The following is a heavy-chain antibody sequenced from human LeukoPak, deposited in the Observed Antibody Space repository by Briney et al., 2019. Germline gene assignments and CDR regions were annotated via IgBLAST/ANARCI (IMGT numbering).Heavy chain of an antibody. CDR2: IYYSGST. V-gene: IGHV4-39*07. Sequence: PSETLSLTCTVSGGSINSGSYFWGWIRQPPGKGLEWIGSIYYSGSTHYNPSLKSRFTISSDTSRNQFSLKLSSVTAADTAVYYCTRDLGNWDIDYWGQGTLVTVSS. D-gene: IGHD7-27*01. CDR1: GGSINSGSYF. J-gene: IGHJ4*02. CDR3: TRDLGNWDIDY.